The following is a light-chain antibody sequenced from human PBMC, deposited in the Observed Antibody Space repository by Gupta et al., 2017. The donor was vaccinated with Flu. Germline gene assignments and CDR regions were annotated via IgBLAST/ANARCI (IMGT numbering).Light chain of an antibody. CDR1: QSVSSN. Sequence: ERATLSCRASQSVSSNLAGYQQKPGQAPRLLIYGAATRANGIPARFSGSGSGTEFTLTISSLQSEDFAVYYCRQYNNWPPFTFGPGTKVDIK. V-gene: IGKV3-15*01. J-gene: IGKJ3*01. CDR2: GAA. CDR3: RQYNNWPPFT.